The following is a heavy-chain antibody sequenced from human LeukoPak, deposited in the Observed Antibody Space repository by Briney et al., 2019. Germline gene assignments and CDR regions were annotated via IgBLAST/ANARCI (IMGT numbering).Heavy chain of an antibody. CDR2: IYYSGST. CDR3: ARDVGGDYYDSSGYYGSSAFDI. D-gene: IGHD3-22*01. V-gene: IGHV4-39*07. J-gene: IGHJ3*02. CDR1: GGSISSSSYY. Sequence: SETLSLTCTVSGGSISSSSYYWGWIRQPPGKGLEWIGSIYYSGSTYYYPSLKSRVTISVDTSKNQFSLKLSSVTAADTAVYYCARDVGGDYYDSSGYYGSSAFDIWGQGTMVTVSS.